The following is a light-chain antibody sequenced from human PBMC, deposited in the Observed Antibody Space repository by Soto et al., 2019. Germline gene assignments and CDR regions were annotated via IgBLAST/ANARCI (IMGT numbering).Light chain of an antibody. J-gene: IGLJ1*01. CDR3: SSYTSSSTGGV. Sequence: QSALTQPASVSGSPGQSITISCTGTSSDVGGYNYVSWYQQHPGKAPKLMIYDVSNRPSGVSNRFSGSKSGKTASLTISGLQAADEADYYCSSYTSSSTGGVFGTGTKVTVL. V-gene: IGLV2-14*01. CDR2: DVS. CDR1: SSDVGGYNY.